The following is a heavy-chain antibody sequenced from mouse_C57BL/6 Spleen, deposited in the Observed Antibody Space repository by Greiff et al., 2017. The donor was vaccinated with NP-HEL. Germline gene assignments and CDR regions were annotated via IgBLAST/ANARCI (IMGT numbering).Heavy chain of an antibody. Sequence: EVQLQQSGPELVKPGASVKIPCKASGYTFTDYNMDWVKQSHGKSLEWIGDINPNNGGTIYNQKFKGKATLTVDKSSSTAYMELRSLTSEDTAVYYCARSFYYGSSHWYFDGWGTGTTVTVSS. D-gene: IGHD1-1*01. V-gene: IGHV1-18*01. J-gene: IGHJ1*03. CDR2: INPNNGGT. CDR3: ARSFYYGSSHWYFDG. CDR1: GYTFTDYN.